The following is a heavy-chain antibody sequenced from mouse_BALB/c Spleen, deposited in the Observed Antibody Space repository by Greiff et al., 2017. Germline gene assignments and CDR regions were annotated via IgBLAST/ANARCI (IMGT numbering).Heavy chain of an antibody. CDR1: GYAFSSSW. Sequence: QVQLQQSGPELVKPGASVKISCKASGYAFSSSWMNWVKQRPGQGLEWIGRIYPGDGDTNYNGKFKGKATLTADKSSSTAYMQLSSLTSVDSAVYFCARPLYDGWFAYWGQGTLVTVSA. V-gene: IGHV1-82*01. D-gene: IGHD2-3*01. CDR2: IYPGDGDT. J-gene: IGHJ3*01. CDR3: ARPLYDGWFAY.